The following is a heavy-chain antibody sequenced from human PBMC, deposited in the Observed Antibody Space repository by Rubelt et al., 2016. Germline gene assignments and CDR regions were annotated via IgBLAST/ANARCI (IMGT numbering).Heavy chain of an antibody. Sequence: QVQLVESGGGVVQPGRSLRLSCAASGFTFSSYGMHWVRQAPGKGLEWVAVISYVGSNKFYADSVTGRFTISRDNSKETLYRQMNRLRAEDTAVYYCAKEEYDFDAFDIWGQGTMVTVSS. CDR2: ISYVGSNK. CDR3: AKEEYDFDAFDI. J-gene: IGHJ3*02. CDR1: GFTFSSYG. V-gene: IGHV3-30*18. D-gene: IGHD3-3*01.